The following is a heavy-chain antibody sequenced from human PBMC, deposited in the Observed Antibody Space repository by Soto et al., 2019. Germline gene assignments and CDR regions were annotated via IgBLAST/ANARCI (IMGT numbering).Heavy chain of an antibody. D-gene: IGHD2-21*02. CDR2: ISGSGGST. J-gene: IGHJ4*02. V-gene: IGHV3-23*01. Sequence: EVQLLESGGGLVQPGGSLRLSCAASGFTFSSYAMSWVRQAPGKGLEWVSAISGSGGSTYYADSVQGRFTISRDNSKNTLSLQMNSLRAEDTAIYYGANHRGFLVTQYFFDYWGQGTLVTVSS. CDR3: ANHRGFLVTQYFFDY. CDR1: GFTFSSYA.